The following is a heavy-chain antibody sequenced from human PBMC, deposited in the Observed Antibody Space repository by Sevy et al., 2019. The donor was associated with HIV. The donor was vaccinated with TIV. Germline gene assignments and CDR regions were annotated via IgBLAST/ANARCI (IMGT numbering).Heavy chain of an antibody. D-gene: IGHD3-3*01. CDR2: IKSKTDGGTT. CDR1: GFTFSNAW. J-gene: IGHJ6*02. CDR3: TTDRAPYDDFWGGYYYYYYYYGMDV. Sequence: GGSLRLSCAASGFTFSNAWMSWVRQAPGKGLEWLGRIKSKTDGGTTDYAALVKGRLTISRDDSKRTLYLQMNSLKTEDTAVYYCTTDRAPYDDFWGGYYYYYYYYGMDVWGQGTTVTVSS. V-gene: IGHV3-15*01.